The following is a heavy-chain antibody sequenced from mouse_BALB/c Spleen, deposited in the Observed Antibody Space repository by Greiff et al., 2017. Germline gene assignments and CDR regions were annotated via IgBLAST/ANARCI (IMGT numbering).Heavy chain of an antibody. Sequence: EVKLVESGGGLVKPGGSLKLSCAASGFAFSSYDMSWVRQTPEKRLEWVAYISSGGGSTYYPDTVKGRFTISRDNAKNTLYLQMSSLKSEDTAMYYCARQGDYHEAWFAYWGQGTLVTVSA. CDR3: ARQGDYHEAWFAY. CDR1: GFAFSSYD. J-gene: IGHJ3*01. V-gene: IGHV5-12-1*01. D-gene: IGHD1-1*01. CDR2: ISSGGGST.